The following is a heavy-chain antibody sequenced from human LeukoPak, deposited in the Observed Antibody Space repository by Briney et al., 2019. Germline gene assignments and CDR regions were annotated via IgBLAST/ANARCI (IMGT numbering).Heavy chain of an antibody. Sequence: PGGSLRLSCEASGITFSSYGMSWVRQAPGQGPEWVSAITGSGGTTYYADSMKGRFTISRDNSKNTLYLQMNSLRAEDTAVYYCAKDRVGALLYFDFWGQGTLVTVSS. CDR1: GITFSSYG. D-gene: IGHD1-26*01. CDR3: AKDRVGALLYFDF. CDR2: ITGSGGTT. V-gene: IGHV3-23*01. J-gene: IGHJ4*02.